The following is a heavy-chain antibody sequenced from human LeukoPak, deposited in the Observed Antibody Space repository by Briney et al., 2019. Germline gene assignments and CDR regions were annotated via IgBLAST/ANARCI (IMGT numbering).Heavy chain of an antibody. J-gene: IGHJ4*02. Sequence: GGSLSLSCAASGFTFSSYAMSWVRQAPGKGLEWVSAISGSGGSTYYADSVKGRFTISRDNSKNTLYLQINSLRAEDTAVYYCAKGHDSSGYSIDYWGQGTLVTVSS. V-gene: IGHV3-23*01. CDR1: GFTFSSYA. D-gene: IGHD3-22*01. CDR2: ISGSGGST. CDR3: AKGHDSSGYSIDY.